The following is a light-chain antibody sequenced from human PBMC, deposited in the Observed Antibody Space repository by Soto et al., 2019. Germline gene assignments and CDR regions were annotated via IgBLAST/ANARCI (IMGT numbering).Light chain of an antibody. CDR1: SSDIGGYNY. CDR2: DVS. CDR3: SSYSTSRGV. Sequence: QSALTQPASVYGSPGQSITISCTGTSSDIGGYNYVSWYQQHPGKAPKLMIYDVSYRPSGVSNRFSGSKSGNTASLTISGLQAEDEDDYYRSSYSTSRGVFGGGTKLTVL. J-gene: IGLJ2*01. V-gene: IGLV2-14*01.